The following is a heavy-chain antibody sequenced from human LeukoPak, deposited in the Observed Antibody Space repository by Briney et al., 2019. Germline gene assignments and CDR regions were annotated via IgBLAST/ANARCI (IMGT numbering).Heavy chain of an antibody. CDR2: INHSGST. J-gene: IGHJ4*02. CDR1: GGSFSGYY. D-gene: IGHD3-16*02. Sequence: SESLSLTCAVSGGSFSGYYWSWIRQPPGKGLEWIGDINHSGSTNYNPSLKRRVTISVDTSKNQFFLKLRSVTTADTAVFYYWRGGPYDYVWASYRQREYFDCWGQGTLVTVSS. CDR3: WRGGPYDYVWASYRQREYFDC. V-gene: IGHV4-34*01.